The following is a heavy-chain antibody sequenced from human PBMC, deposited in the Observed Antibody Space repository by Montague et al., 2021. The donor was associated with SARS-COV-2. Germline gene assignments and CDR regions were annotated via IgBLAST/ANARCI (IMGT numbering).Heavy chain of an antibody. D-gene: IGHD3-10*01. Sequence: SETRSLTCTVSGGSVSSSPYYWGWIRQPPGRGLEWVGSISYSGRTXFSPSLKSRLTISVDSSENQFSLRLSSVTAAGTAVYYCASSYYYGSGTYVYNYYMDVWGKGTTVTVSS. CDR1: GGSVSSSPYY. V-gene: IGHV4-39*01. CDR2: ISYSGRT. CDR3: ASSYYYGSGTYVYNYYMDV. J-gene: IGHJ6*03.